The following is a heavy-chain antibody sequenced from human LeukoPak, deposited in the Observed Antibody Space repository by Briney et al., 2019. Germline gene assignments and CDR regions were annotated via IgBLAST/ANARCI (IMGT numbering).Heavy chain of an antibody. CDR2: TYYNGKT. V-gene: IGHV4-59*08. CDR1: GDSISNYL. D-gene: IGHD3/OR15-3a*01. Sequence: SETLSLTCTVSGDSISNYLWNWIRQPPGKGLEWIGYTYYNGKTNSNPSLRSRVSMSVDTSKNQFSLKLTSMTAADTAIYYCARRIVGTGWGRENWLDSWGQGTLVTVSS. J-gene: IGHJ5*01. CDR3: ARRIVGTGWGRENWLDS.